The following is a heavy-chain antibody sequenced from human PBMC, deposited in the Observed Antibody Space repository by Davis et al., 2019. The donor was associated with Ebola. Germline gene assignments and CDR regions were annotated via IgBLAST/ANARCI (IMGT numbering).Heavy chain of an antibody. V-gene: IGHV3-7*03. CDR1: GFTFSSYW. CDR3: ARVLRVPAAIRFPNWFDP. CDR2: IKQDGSEK. J-gene: IGHJ5*02. Sequence: PGGSLRLSCAASGFTFSSYWMSWVRQAPGKGLEWVANIKQDGSEKYYVDSVMGRFTISRDNAKNSLYLQMNSLRAEDTAVYYCARVLRVPAAIRFPNWFDPWGQGTLVTVSS. D-gene: IGHD2-2*02.